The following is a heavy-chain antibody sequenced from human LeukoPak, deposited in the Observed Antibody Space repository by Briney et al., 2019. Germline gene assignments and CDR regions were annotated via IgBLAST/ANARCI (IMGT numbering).Heavy chain of an antibody. Sequence: SETLSLTHTDCGGSINKWSQYQGETRQPPGKGLEWIGNIYYSGSTYCNPSLKSRVTISVVTSKNQFSLKLRSVSPADTAVYYCARLFWGSYRAFDYWGQGTLVTVSS. CDR1: GGSINKWSQY. CDR2: IYYSGST. V-gene: IGHV4-39*01. D-gene: IGHD3-16*02. J-gene: IGHJ4*02. CDR3: ARLFWGSYRAFDY.